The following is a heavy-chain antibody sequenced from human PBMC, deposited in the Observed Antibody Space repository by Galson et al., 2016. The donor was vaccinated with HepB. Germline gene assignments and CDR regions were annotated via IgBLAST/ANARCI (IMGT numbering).Heavy chain of an antibody. CDR2: IRSKSDGGTT. CDR1: GFNFRNAW. V-gene: IGHV3-15*01. D-gene: IGHD2-2*01. J-gene: IGHJ4*02. Sequence: SLRLSCAASGFNFRNAWMTWVRQPPGKGLEWIGRIRSKSDGGTTDYATPLTGRFTNSRDASKNTVYLAMKSLQSEDTAVYSCTTDLDCSSPNCLSRAVIHYWSQGTQATVSA. CDR3: TTDLDCSSPNCLSRAVIHY.